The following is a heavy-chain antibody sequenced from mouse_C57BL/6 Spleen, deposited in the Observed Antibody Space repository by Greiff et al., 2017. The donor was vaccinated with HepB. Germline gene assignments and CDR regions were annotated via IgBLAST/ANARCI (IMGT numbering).Heavy chain of an antibody. CDR3: ARPGPYYYGSREFAY. J-gene: IGHJ3*01. CDR2: ILPGSGST. Sequence: QVQLQQSGAELMKPGASVKLSCKATGYTFTGYWIEWVKQRPGHGLEWIGEILPGSGSTNYNEKFKGKATFTADTSSNTAYMQLSSLTTEDSAIYYCARPGPYYYGSREFAYWGQGTLVTVSA. CDR1: GYTFTGYW. V-gene: IGHV1-9*01. D-gene: IGHD1-1*01.